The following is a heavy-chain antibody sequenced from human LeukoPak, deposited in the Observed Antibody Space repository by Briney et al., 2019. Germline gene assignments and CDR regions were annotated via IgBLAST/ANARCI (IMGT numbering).Heavy chain of an antibody. D-gene: IGHD3-3*01. J-gene: IGHJ4*02. CDR3: SKDRGVFGVAYSLDY. Sequence: PGGSLRLSCAASGFRFSSYGMHWVRQAPGKGLEWVAYIRYDGINEYYADSVKGRFTISRDLSKNTLFLQINSLRPEDTAVYYCSKDRGVFGVAYSLDYWSQGTLVTVSS. CDR2: IRYDGINE. CDR1: GFRFSSYG. V-gene: IGHV3-30*02.